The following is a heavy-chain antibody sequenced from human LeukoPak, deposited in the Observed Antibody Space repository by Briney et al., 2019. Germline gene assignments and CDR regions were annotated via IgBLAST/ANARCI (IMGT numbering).Heavy chain of an antibody. CDR3: ARELNGELSFPRSLDY. D-gene: IGHD3-16*02. V-gene: IGHV3-11*01. CDR2: ISSSGSTI. Sequence: PGGSLGLSCAASGFTFSDYYMSWIRQAPGKGLEWVSYISSSGSTIYYADSVKSRFTISRDNAKNSLYLQMNSLRAEDTAVYYCARELNGELSFPRSLDYWGQGTLVTVSS. J-gene: IGHJ4*02. CDR1: GFTFSDYY.